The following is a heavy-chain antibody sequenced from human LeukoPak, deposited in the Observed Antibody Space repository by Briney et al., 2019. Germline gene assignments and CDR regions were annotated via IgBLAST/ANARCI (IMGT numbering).Heavy chain of an antibody. Sequence: SETLSLTCTVSGDSISSGDYFWSWIRQPPGKGLEWIGYISHNENAYFNPSLSSRVTMSVDKSKNQVSLKITSVTAADTAVYYCARDGYNSAPFDYWGQGTLVTVSS. CDR2: ISHNENA. V-gene: IGHV4-30-2*01. J-gene: IGHJ4*02. CDR3: ARDGYNSAPFDY. D-gene: IGHD5-24*01. CDR1: GDSISSGDYF.